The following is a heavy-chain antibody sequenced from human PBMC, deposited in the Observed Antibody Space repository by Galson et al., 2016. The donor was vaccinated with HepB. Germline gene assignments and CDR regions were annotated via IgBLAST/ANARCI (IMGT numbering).Heavy chain of an antibody. CDR2: TSDSGHST. CDR1: GFIFSNYV. V-gene: IGHV3-23*01. Sequence: SLRLSCAASGFIFSNYVMAWVRQAPGKGLEWVSVTSDSGHSTYYADSVKGRFTISRDNSKNTLFLQMNSLRAEDTAVYYCAKASGYSNTWMNYWGQGTRVTVSP. J-gene: IGHJ4*02. D-gene: IGHD6-13*01. CDR3: AKASGYSNTWMNY.